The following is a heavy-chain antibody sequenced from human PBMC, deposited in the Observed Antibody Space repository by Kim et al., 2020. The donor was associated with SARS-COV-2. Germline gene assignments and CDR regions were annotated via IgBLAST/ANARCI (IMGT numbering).Heavy chain of an antibody. CDR2: IKQDGSEK. CDR1: GFTFSSYW. V-gene: IGHV3-7*01. CDR3: VRDGNQGAAAGTVFDY. Sequence: GGSLRLSCAASGFTFSSYWMSWVRQAPGKGLEWVANIKQDGSEKYYVDSVKGRFTISRDNAKNSLYLQMNSLRAEDTAVYYCVRDGNQGAAAGTVFDYWGQGTLVTVSS. D-gene: IGHD6-13*01. J-gene: IGHJ4*02.